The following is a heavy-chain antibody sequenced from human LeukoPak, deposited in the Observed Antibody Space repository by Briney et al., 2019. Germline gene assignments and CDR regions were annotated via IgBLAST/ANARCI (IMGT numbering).Heavy chain of an antibody. CDR3: ARHYYDYVWGSYGIDY. V-gene: IGHV5-51*01. Sequence: GESLKISCKGSGYSFSNYWIGWVRQMPGNGLEWMGIIYPGDSDTRYSPSFQGQVTISADKSISTAYLQWSSLKASDTAMYYCARHYYDYVWGSYGIDYWGQGTLVTVSS. J-gene: IGHJ4*02. CDR2: IYPGDSDT. CDR1: GYSFSNYW. D-gene: IGHD3-16*01.